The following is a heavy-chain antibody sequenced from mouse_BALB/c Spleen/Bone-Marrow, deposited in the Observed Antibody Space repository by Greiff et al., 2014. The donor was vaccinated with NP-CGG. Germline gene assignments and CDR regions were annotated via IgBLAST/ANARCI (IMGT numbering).Heavy chain of an antibody. CDR2: INSGSGGT. CDR3: ARRDGSYFDY. V-gene: IGHV1-54*01. CDR1: GYAFTNYL. D-gene: IGHD3-3*01. Sequence: QVQLKESGAELVRPGTSVKVSCKASGYAFTNYLIEWVKQRPGQGLEWIGMINSGSGGTNYNEKFKGKATLTADKSSSTAYMQLSSLTSDDSAVYFCARRDGSYFDYWGQGTTLTVSS. J-gene: IGHJ2*01.